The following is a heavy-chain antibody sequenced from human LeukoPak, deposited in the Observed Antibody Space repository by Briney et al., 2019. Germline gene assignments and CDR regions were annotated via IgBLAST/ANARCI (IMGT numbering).Heavy chain of an antibody. Sequence: PGGSLRLSCSASGFTFSSYAMHWVRQAPGKGLEYVSAISSTGGSTYYADSVKGRFTISRDNSKNTAYFQMSSLRTEDTAVYYCVKGGQYTRSALFDYWGQGTLVTLST. CDR3: VKGGQYTRSALFDY. CDR2: ISSTGGST. V-gene: IGHV3-64*05. D-gene: IGHD6-6*01. CDR1: GFTFSSYA. J-gene: IGHJ4*02.